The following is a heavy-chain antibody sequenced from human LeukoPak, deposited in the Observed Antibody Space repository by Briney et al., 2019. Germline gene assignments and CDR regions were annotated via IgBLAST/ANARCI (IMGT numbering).Heavy chain of an antibody. CDR2: IYYSGST. CDR1: GGSISSSSYY. V-gene: IGHV4-39*01. D-gene: IGHD3-16*02. J-gene: IGHJ4*02. Sequence: SETLSLTCTVSGGSISSSSYYWGWLRQPPGKGLGWIGSIYYSGSTYYNPSLKSRVTISVDTSKNQFALKLSSVTAADTAVYYCARQATGEGELSDYWGQGTLVTVSS. CDR3: ARQATGEGELSDY.